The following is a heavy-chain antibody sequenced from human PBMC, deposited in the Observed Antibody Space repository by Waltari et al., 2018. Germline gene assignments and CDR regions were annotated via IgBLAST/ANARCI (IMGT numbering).Heavy chain of an antibody. CDR3: ARFTTAGD. V-gene: IGHV3-7*01. J-gene: IGHJ4*02. CDR1: GFTLSDSS. D-gene: IGHD3-3*01. CDR2: IKEDGSEK. Sequence: EVQLVESGGGLVQPGGSLRLSCAASGFTLSDSSMSWVRQAPGEGLEWVASIKEDGSEKNYVDSAKGRFTISRDNAKNAVYLQINSLRAEDTAVYYCARFTTAGDWGQGTLVTVSS.